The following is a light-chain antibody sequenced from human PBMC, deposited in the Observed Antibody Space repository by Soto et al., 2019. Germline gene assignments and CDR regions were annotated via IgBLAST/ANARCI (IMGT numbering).Light chain of an antibody. CDR3: SSYTTSSTL. CDR2: DVS. J-gene: IGLJ1*01. CDR1: SSDVGGYNY. V-gene: IGLV2-14*01. Sequence: QSVLTQPASVSGSPGQSITISFPGTSSDVGGYNYVSWYQQHPGKAPKLMVYDVSNRPSGVSNRFSGSKSGNTASLTTSGLQAEDEADYYCSSYTTSSTLFGTGTKVTVL.